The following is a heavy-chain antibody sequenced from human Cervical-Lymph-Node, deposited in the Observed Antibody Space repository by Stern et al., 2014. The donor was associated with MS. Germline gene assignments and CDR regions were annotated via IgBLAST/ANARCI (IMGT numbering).Heavy chain of an antibody. D-gene: IGHD4-17*01. Sequence: VQLVESGGGVVQPGRSLRLSCAVSGFTFSNHAMHWVRQAPGKGLEWVAVISYDGRNEYYTDSVQGRFTVSRDNSKNTLYLELNSLRADDTAVYFCARATSTTTVTTPYYGLDVWGQGTTVTVSS. CDR2: ISYDGRNE. CDR1: GFTFSNHA. V-gene: IGHV3-30*04. CDR3: ARATSTTTVTTPYYGLDV. J-gene: IGHJ6*02.